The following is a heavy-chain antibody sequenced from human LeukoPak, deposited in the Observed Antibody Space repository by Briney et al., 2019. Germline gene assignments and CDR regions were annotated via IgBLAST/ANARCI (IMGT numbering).Heavy chain of an antibody. V-gene: IGHV3-33*06. CDR3: AKDRAYQLLSFAGFDY. CDR1: GFTFNNYG. D-gene: IGHD2-2*01. J-gene: IGHJ4*02. Sequence: LPGGSLRLSCAASGFTFNNYGMHWVRQAPGKGLEWVALIWYDGSDKYYADSVKGRFTISRDNSKNTLYLQMNSLRAEDTAVYYCAKDRAYQLLSFAGFDYWGQGTLVTVSS. CDR2: IWYDGSDK.